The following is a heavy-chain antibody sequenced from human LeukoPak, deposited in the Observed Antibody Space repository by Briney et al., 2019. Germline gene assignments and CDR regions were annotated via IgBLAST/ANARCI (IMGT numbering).Heavy chain of an antibody. V-gene: IGHV3-21*01. CDR1: GFTFSSYS. D-gene: IGHD5-18*01. J-gene: IGHJ3*02. CDR3: AKERAAMGTDAFDI. CDR2: ISSSGTYK. Sequence: PGGSLRLSCAVSGFTFSSYSMSWVRQAPGKGLEWVSSISSSGTYKYYADSVKGRFTISRDNAKNSLYLQMNSLRAEDTAVYYCAKERAAMGTDAFDIWGQGTMVTVSS.